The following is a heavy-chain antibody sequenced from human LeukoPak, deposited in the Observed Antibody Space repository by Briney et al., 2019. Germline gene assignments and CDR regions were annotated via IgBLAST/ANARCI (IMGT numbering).Heavy chain of an antibody. J-gene: IGHJ3*02. CDR3: AKSNGYGLVDI. CDR2: IFYSGST. D-gene: IGHD3-10*01. V-gene: IGHV4-39*07. Sequence: PSETLSLTCTVSDGSISDSYWGWIRQPPGKGLEWIGNIFYSGSTYYSPSLKSRVTISLDTSRNQFSLKLNSVTAADTAVYYCAKSNGYGLVDIWGQGTMVTVSS. CDR1: DGSISDSY.